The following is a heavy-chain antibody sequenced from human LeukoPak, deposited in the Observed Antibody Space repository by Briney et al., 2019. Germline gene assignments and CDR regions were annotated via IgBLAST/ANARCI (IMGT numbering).Heavy chain of an antibody. J-gene: IGHJ5*02. CDR3: ARDFSVRTDYCSGGSCYSAPGWFDP. CDR2: IYYSGST. V-gene: IGHV4-59*01. D-gene: IGHD2-15*01. CDR1: GGSISSYY. Sequence: PSETLSLTCTVSGGSISSYYWSWIRQPPGKGLEWIGYIYYSGSTNYNPSLKSRVTISVDTSKNQFSLKLSSVTAADTAVYYCARDFSVRTDYCSGGSCYSAPGWFDPWGQGTLVTVSS.